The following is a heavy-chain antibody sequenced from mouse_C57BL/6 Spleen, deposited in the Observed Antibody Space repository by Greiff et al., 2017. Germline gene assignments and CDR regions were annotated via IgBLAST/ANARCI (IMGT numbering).Heavy chain of an antibody. J-gene: IGHJ2*01. D-gene: IGHD1-1*01. V-gene: IGHV1-64*01. CDR2: IHPNSGST. Sequence: QVQLQQPGAELVKPGASVKLSCKASGYTFTSYWMHWVKQRPGQGLEWIGMIHPNSGSTNNNEKFKSKATLTVDKSSSTAYMQLSSLTSEDSAVYYCARSLQYYGSSFYYFDDWGQGTTLTVSS. CDR1: GYTFTSYW. CDR3: ARSLQYYGSSFYYFDD.